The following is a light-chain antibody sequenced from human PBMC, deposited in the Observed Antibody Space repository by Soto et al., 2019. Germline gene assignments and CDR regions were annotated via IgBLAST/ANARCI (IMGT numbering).Light chain of an antibody. CDR3: TQGTHWPPYT. CDR1: QSLAYIDGNTY. Sequence: DVVMTQSPLSLPVTLGQPASISCRSSQSLAYIDGNTYLNWFQQRPGQSPRRLIYRVSNRDSGVPDRFSGSGSGTDFTLEISRVEAEDVGVYYCTQGTHWPPYTFGQGTKLEIK. J-gene: IGKJ2*01. CDR2: RVS. V-gene: IGKV2-30*01.